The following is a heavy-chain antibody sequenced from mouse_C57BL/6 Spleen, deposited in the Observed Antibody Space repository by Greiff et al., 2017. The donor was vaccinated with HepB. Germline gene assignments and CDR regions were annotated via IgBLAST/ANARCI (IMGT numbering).Heavy chain of an antibody. V-gene: IGHV1-59*01. J-gene: IGHJ4*01. D-gene: IGHD2-4*01. Sequence: VQLQQPGAELVRPGTSVKLSCKASGYTFTSYWMHWVKQRPGQGLEWIGVIDPSDSYTNYNQKFKGKATLTVDTSSSTAYMQLSSLTSEDSAVYYCAREGLHYAMDYWGQGTSVTVSS. CDR3: AREGLHYAMDY. CDR2: IDPSDSYT. CDR1: GYTFTSYW.